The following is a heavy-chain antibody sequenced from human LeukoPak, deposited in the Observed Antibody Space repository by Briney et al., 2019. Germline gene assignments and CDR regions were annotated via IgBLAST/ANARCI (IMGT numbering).Heavy chain of an antibody. CDR2: IYYNGNT. D-gene: IGHD4-17*01. Sequence: SESLSLTCTVSGGSISSSGYYWSWLRQRSGKGLEWVGYIYYNGNTYYNPSLKSRIAISVDTSENQFSLRLTSVTAADTAVYYCARDGGPVTHFDYWGQGTLVTVSS. J-gene: IGHJ4*02. V-gene: IGHV4-31*03. CDR1: GGSISSSGYY. CDR3: ARDGGPVTHFDY.